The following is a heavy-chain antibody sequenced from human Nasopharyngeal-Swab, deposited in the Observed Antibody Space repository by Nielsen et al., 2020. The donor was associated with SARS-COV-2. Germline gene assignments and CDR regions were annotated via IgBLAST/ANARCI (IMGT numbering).Heavy chain of an antibody. V-gene: IGHV4-59*01. Sequence: SETLSLTCTVSGGSISSYYWSWIRQPPGKGLAWIGYIYYSGSTNYNPSLKSRVTISVDTSKNQFSLKLSSVTAADTAVYYCARGSFWYDSSGYPAEGDAFDIWGQGTMVTVSS. CDR2: IYYSGST. CDR1: GGSISSYY. CDR3: ARGSFWYDSSGYPAEGDAFDI. D-gene: IGHD3-22*01. J-gene: IGHJ3*02.